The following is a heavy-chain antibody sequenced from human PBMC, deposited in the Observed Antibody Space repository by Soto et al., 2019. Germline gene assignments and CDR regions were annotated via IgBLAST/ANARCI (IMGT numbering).Heavy chain of an antibody. J-gene: IGHJ5*02. CDR2: ITGSGGST. V-gene: IGHV3-23*01. D-gene: IGHD5-18*01. CDR1: GFTFGTYA. Sequence: EVQLLESGGGLVQPGGSLRLSCAASGFTFGTYAMNWVRQAPGKGLEWVSGITGSGGSTYYADSVKGRFTVSRDNSKNNLYLQMNSLRGDDTAVYYCAKDRSVDTRDWFDPWGQGTLVTVSS. CDR3: AKDRSVDTRDWFDP.